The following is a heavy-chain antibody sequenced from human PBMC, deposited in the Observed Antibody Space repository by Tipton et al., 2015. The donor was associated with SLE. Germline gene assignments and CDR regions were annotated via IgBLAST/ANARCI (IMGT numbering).Heavy chain of an antibody. CDR3: SRPLWFRELFL. D-gene: IGHD3-10*01. V-gene: IGHV1-8*01. Sequence: QVQLVQSGAEVKKPGASVKVSCKASGYTFTSYDINWARQATGQGLEWMGWMNPNSGNTGNAQKFQGRVTMTRNTSISTAYMELSSLRFEHPPVYYCSRPLWFRELFLWGQGSLFTVSS. J-gene: IGHJ1*01. CDR1: GYTFTSYD. CDR2: MNPNSGNT.